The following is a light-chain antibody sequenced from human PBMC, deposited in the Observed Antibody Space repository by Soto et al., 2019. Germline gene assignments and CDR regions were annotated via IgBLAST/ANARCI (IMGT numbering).Light chain of an antibody. J-gene: IGKJ1*01. CDR2: GAS. V-gene: IGKV3-20*01. CDR1: QSVSSN. CDR3: QQYGSSPTT. Sequence: EIVFTQSPGTLSLSPGERATLSCRASQSVSSNLAWYQQKPGQAPRLLIYGASSRATGIPDRVSGSGSGTDFTLTISRLEPEDFAVYYCQQYGSSPTTFGQGTKVDIK.